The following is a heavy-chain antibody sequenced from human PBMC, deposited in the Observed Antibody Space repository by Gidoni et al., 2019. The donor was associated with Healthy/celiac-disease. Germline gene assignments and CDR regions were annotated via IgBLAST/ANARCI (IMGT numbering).Heavy chain of an antibody. Sequence: QVQLVQSGAEVKKPGASVKVSCKVSGYTLTDLSMHWVRQAPGKGLEWMGGFDPEDGETIYAQKFQGRVTMTEDTSTDTAYMELSSLRSEDTAVYYCATSSGPPRMVRGVHNWFDPWGQGTLVTVSS. CDR3: ATSSGPPRMVRGVHNWFDP. CDR1: GYTLTDLS. J-gene: IGHJ5*02. D-gene: IGHD3-10*01. CDR2: FDPEDGET. V-gene: IGHV1-24*01.